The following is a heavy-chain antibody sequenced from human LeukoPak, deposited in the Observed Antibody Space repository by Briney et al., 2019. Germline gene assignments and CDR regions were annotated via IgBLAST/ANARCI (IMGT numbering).Heavy chain of an antibody. CDR2: IRYDGSNK. Sequence: AGSLRLSCAASGFTFSSYGMHWVRQAPGKGLEWVAFIRYDGSNKYYADSVKGRFTISRDNSKNTLYLQMNSLRAEDTAVYYCAKDQDIVVVPAAPKSGYFDYWGQGTLVTVSS. J-gene: IGHJ4*02. CDR1: GFTFSSYG. D-gene: IGHD2-2*01. CDR3: AKDQDIVVVPAAPKSGYFDY. V-gene: IGHV3-30*02.